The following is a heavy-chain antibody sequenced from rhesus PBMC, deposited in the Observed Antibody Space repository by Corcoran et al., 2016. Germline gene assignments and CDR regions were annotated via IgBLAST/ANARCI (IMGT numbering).Heavy chain of an antibody. Sequence: QVQLQESGPGLVKPSETLSLTCAVSGYSISSGYGWSWIRQPPGKGLEWIGYIGGSSGSTNYHPSRKSRVTMSKDTSKNQVSLKLSAVTAADTAVYYCARDQGGYYRMYFEFWGQGALVTVSS. CDR1: GYSISSGYG. V-gene: IGHV4-127*01. J-gene: IGHJ1*01. CDR3: ARDQGGYYRMYFEF. CDR2: IGGSSGST. D-gene: IGHD3-28*01.